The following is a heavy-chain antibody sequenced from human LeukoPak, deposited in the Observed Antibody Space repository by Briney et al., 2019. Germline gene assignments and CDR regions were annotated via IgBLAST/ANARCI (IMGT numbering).Heavy chain of an antibody. Sequence: ASVKVSCKASGYTFTGYYMRWVRQAPGQGLEWMGWINPNSGGTNYAQKVQGRVTMTRDTSISTAYMELSRLRSDDTAVYYCARDDILTGAYYFDYWGQGTLVTVSS. D-gene: IGHD3-9*01. V-gene: IGHV1-2*02. CDR3: ARDDILTGAYYFDY. CDR2: INPNSGGT. CDR1: GYTFTGYY. J-gene: IGHJ4*02.